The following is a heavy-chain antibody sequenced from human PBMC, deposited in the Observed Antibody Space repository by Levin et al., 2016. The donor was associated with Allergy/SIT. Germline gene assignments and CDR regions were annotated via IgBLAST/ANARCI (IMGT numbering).Heavy chain of an antibody. CDR3: TRDSFYGGIYYGMDV. CDR1: GFTFSTYW. CDR2: INEDGSEK. V-gene: IGHV3-7*03. D-gene: IGHD4-23*01. J-gene: IGHJ6*02. Sequence: GESLKISCAASGFTFSTYWMSWVRQAPGKGLEWVGNINEDGSEKNYLDSVKGRFTISRDNAKNSLYLQMNSLRAEDTAVYYCTRDSFYGGIYYGMDVWGQGTTVTVSS.